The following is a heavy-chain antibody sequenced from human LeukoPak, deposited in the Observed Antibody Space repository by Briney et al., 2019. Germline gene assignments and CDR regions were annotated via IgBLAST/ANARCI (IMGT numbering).Heavy chain of an antibody. CDR3: ARLHYGGNYGYYYYYMDV. CDR1: GGSISSGSYY. Sequence: PSQTLSLTCTVSGGSISSGSYYWSWIRQPAGKGLEWIGRIYTSGSTNYNPSLKSRFTISVDTSKNQFSLKLSSVTAADTAVYYCARLHYGGNYGYYYYYMDVWGKGTTVTISS. J-gene: IGHJ6*03. D-gene: IGHD4-23*01. CDR2: IYTSGST. V-gene: IGHV4-61*02.